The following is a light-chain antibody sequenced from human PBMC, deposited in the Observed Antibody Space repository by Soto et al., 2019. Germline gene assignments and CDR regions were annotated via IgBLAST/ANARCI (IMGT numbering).Light chain of an antibody. J-gene: IGKJ5*01. CDR1: QSVNRQ. V-gene: IGKV3-15*01. CDR3: QQYNNLIT. CDR2: DTS. Sequence: EIVLTQSPGTLSLSPVERATLSGGASQSVNRQVLWYQHRPGQAPRLLIYDTSARATGIPARFSGSGSGTEFTLTISSLQSEDFAVYYCQQYNNLITFGQGTRLEI.